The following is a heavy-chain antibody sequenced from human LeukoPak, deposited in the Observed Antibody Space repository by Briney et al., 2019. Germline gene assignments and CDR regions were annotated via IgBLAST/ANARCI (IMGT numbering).Heavy chain of an antibody. CDR3: AKQSYYYDSSGLDFDY. D-gene: IGHD3-22*01. CDR2: IKQDGSEK. V-gene: IGHV3-7*03. J-gene: IGHJ4*02. CDR1: GFAFSSHW. Sequence: PGGSLRLSCAASGFAFSSHWMTWIRQTPGKGLEWVAHIKQDGSEKWYVDSVKGRFIMSRDNAKNSLYLQMNSLRAEDTAVYYCAKQSYYYDSSGLDFDYWGQGTLVTVSS.